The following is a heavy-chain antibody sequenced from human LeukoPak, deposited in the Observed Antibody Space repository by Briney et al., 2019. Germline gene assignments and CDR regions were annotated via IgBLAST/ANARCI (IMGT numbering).Heavy chain of an antibody. CDR3: ARVPPSAHQVFSSDY. Sequence: ASVKVSCKASGYTFTNYGISWVRQAPGRGLEWMSWISANNGEIRYAQNFQARVTMTTDTSTTTAYMELRSLRSDDTAVYYCARVPPSAHQVFSSDYWGQGTQVTVSS. V-gene: IGHV1-18*04. CDR2: ISANNGEI. J-gene: IGHJ4*02. D-gene: IGHD1-14*01. CDR1: GYTFTNYG.